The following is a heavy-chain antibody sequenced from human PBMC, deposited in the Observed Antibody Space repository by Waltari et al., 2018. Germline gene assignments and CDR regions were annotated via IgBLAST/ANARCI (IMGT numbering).Heavy chain of an antibody. CDR1: GGSFSGYY. CDR2: INHSGST. V-gene: IGHV4-34*01. CDR3: ARALRGYSYGSNRFDP. D-gene: IGHD5-18*01. Sequence: QVQLQQWGAGLLKPSETLSLTCAVYGGSFSGYYWSWIRQPPGKGLEWIGEINHSGSTNYNPSLKSRVTISVDTSKNQFSLKLSSVTAADTAVYYCARALRGYSYGSNRFDPWGQGTLVTVSS. J-gene: IGHJ5*02.